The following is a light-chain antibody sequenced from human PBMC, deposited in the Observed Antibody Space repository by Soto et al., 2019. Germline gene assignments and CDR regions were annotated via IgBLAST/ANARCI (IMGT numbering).Light chain of an antibody. CDR1: SSDVGRDNS. J-gene: IGLJ2*01. V-gene: IGLV2-14*01. CDR3: SSYTTSNTLVL. Sequence: QSVLTQPASVSGSPGQSIIISCTGTSSDVGRDNSVSWYQQHPGKAPKLIIYDVSSRPSGVSNRFSASKSGNTASLTISGLQAEDEADYYCSSYTTSNTLVLFGGGTKLTVL. CDR2: DVS.